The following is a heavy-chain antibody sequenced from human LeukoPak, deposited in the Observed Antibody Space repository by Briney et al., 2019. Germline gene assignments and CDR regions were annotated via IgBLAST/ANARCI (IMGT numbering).Heavy chain of an antibody. D-gene: IGHD3-22*01. Sequence: GSLRLSCAASGFTFSSYSMNWVRQAPGKGLEWVSSISSSSYIYYADSVKGRFTISRDNAKNSLYLQMNSLRAEDTAVYYCARARGRRYYDSSASFDYWGQGTLVTVSS. CDR1: GFTFSSYS. V-gene: IGHV3-21*01. J-gene: IGHJ4*02. CDR2: ISSSSYI. CDR3: ARARGRRYYDSSASFDY.